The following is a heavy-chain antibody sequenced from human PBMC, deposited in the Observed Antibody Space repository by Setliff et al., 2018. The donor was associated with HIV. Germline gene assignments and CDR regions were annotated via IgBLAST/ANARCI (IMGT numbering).Heavy chain of an antibody. D-gene: IGHD1-26*01. J-gene: IGHJ5*02. CDR2: LYYGGNT. CDR3: ARDPWLLGASAGGDNWLDP. Sequence: SETLSLTCSVSPYSISSGYYWGWLRQPPGKGLEWIGCLYYGGNTYYNPSLKSRVAISIDTSKNEVSLRLKSVTAADTAIYYCARDPWLLGASAGGDNWLDPWGQGTLVTVSS. CDR1: PYSISSGYY. V-gene: IGHV4-38-2*02.